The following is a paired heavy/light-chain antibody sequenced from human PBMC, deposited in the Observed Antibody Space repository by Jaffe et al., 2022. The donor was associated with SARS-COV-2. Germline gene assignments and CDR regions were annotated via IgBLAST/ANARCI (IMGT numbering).Heavy chain of an antibody. CDR1: GASISSSY. CDR3: ARDRASSWHGPNWFDP. J-gene: IGHJ5*02. D-gene: IGHD6-13*01. CDR2: IYTNEST. Sequence: VQLQESGPGLVKPSETLSLTCTVSGASISSSYWSWIRQPAGKGLEWIGRIYTNESTHYNPSLKSRVTMSLDTSKNQFSLTLSSVTAADTAIYYCARDRASSWHGPNWFDPWGQGTLVTVSS. V-gene: IGHV4-4*07.
Light chain of an antibody. CDR2: KDS. J-gene: IGLJ3*02. CDR1: ALPNQF. V-gene: IGLV3-25*03. CDR3: QSADSSNTWV. Sequence: SYELTQPPSVSVSPGQTARITCSGDALPNQFAYWYQQKPGQAPVLVIYKDSERPSGIPERFSGSSSGTTVTLTISGVQAEDEADYYCQSADSSNTWVFGGGTKLTVL.